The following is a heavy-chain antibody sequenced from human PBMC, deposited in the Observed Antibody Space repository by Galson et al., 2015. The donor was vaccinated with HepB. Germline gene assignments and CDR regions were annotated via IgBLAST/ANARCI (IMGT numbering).Heavy chain of an antibody. CDR1: GDSVSSNSAA. V-gene: IGHV6-1*01. CDR3: ARAGWRSSSWYFDY. D-gene: IGHD6-13*01. J-gene: IGHJ4*02. Sequence: CAISGDSVSSNSAAWNWIRQSPSRGLEWLGRTYYRSKWYNDYAVSVKSRITINPDTSKNQFSLQLNSVTPEDTAVYYCARAGWRSSSWYFDYWGQGTLVTVSS. CDR2: TYYRSKWYN.